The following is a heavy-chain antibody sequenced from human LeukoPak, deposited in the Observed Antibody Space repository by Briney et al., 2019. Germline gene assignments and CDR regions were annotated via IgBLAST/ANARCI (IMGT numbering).Heavy chain of an antibody. CDR1: GGTFSSYA. CDR2: IIPIFGTA. J-gene: IGHJ5*02. CDR3: ARATPEGYSDGYSWFDP. D-gene: IGHD5-18*01. Sequence: SVKVSCKASGGTFSSYAISWVRQAPGQGLEWMGGIIPIFGTANYAQKFQGRVTITADESTSTAYMELSSLRSEDTAVYYCARATPEGYSDGYSWFDPWGQGTLVTVSS. V-gene: IGHV1-69*13.